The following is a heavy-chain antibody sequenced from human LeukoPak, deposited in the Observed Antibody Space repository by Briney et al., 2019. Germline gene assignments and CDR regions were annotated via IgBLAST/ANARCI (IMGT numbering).Heavy chain of an antibody. CDR3: ARTTEGGYTYDYFYYYYMDV. Sequence: SETLSPTCTVSGGSISSYYWSWIRQPPGKGLEWIEYIYYSGSTNYNPSLKSRVTISVDTSKNQLSLKLSSVTAADTAVYYCARTTEGGYTYDYFYYYYMDVWGKGTTVTISS. CDR2: IYYSGST. CDR1: GGSISSYY. J-gene: IGHJ6*03. D-gene: IGHD5-18*01. V-gene: IGHV4-59*01.